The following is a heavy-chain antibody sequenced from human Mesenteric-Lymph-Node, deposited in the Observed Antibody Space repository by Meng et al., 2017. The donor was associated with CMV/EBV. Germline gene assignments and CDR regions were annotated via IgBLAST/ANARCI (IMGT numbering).Heavy chain of an antibody. CDR3: ARAELNWFDP. Sequence: GESLKISCAASGFTFSSYGMHWVRQAPGKGLEWVAFIRYDGSNKYYADSVKGRFTISRDNSKNTLYLQMNSLRAEDPAVYYCARAELNWFDPWGQGTLVTVSS. D-gene: IGHD1-26*01. CDR1: GFTFSSYG. V-gene: IGHV3-30*02. J-gene: IGHJ5*02. CDR2: IRYDGSNK.